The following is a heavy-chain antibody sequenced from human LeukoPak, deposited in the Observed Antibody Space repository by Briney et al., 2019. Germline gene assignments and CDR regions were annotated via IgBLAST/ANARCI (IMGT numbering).Heavy chain of an antibody. D-gene: IGHD1/OR15-1a*01. J-gene: IGHJ4*02. CDR2: VSGSGDDT. CDR1: GFTFSSYG. V-gene: IGHV3-23*01. CDR3: AKGPRAVEHSTHFFDK. Sequence: PGGSLRLSCAASGFTFSSYGMSCVRQAPGRGLEWVSDVSGSGDDTYYADYVKGRFTIPRDNSRNTLYLQMDSLRVEDTALYYCAKGPRAVEHSTHFFDKWGQGTRVTVSS.